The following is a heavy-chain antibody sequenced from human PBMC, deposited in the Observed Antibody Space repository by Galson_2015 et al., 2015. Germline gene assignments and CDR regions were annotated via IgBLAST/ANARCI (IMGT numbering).Heavy chain of an antibody. J-gene: IGHJ4*02. V-gene: IGHV3-30*18. CDR1: GFTFSSYG. Sequence: SLRLSCAASGFTFSSYGMHWVRQAPGKGLEWVAVIPHDGNNKYYADSVKGRFTISRDNSKNTLYLQMNSLRAEDTAVYYCWKDKTGMATTNYSFDYWGQGTLVTVSS. D-gene: IGHD5-24*01. CDR2: IPHDGNNK. CDR3: WKDKTGMATTNYSFDY.